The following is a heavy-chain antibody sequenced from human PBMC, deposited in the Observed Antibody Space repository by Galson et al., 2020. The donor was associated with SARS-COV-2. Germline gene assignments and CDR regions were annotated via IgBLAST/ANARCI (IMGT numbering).Heavy chain of an antibody. CDR1: GFTFSSYG. CDR2: IWYDGSNK. Sequence: GESLKISCAASGFTFSSYGMHWVRQAPGKGLEWVAVIWYDGSNKYYADSVKGRFTISRDNSKNTLYLQMNSLRAEDTAVYYCARDLLGATYFDYWGQGTLVTGSS. D-gene: IGHD1-26*01. CDR3: ARDLLGATYFDY. J-gene: IGHJ4*02. V-gene: IGHV3-33*01.